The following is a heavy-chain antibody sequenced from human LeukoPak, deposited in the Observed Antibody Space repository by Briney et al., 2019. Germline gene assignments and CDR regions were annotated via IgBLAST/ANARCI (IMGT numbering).Heavy chain of an antibody. J-gene: IGHJ4*02. CDR2: ISGYNGNT. Sequence: ASVKVSCKASGYTFTSYGFTWVRQAPGQGLEWMGWISGYNGNTNYAQKLQGRVTMTTDTSTSTAYMELTSLRSDDTAVYYCAMGETVTTPPRDYWGQGTLVTVSS. D-gene: IGHD4-17*01. CDR3: AMGETVTTPPRDY. CDR1: GYTFTSYG. V-gene: IGHV1-18*01.